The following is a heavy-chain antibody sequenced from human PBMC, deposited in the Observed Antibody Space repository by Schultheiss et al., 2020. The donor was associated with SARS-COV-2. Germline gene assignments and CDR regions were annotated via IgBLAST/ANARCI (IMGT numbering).Heavy chain of an antibody. J-gene: IGHJ6*02. D-gene: IGHD6-13*01. CDR2: IWYDGSNK. V-gene: IGHV3-33*01. CDR1: GFTFSSYG. Sequence: GGSLRLSCAASGFTFSSYGMHWVRQAPGKGLEWVAVIWYDGSNKYYADSVKGRFTISRDNSKNSLYLQMNSLRAEDTAVYYCAREYSSSWSNRGMDVWGQGTTVTVSS. CDR3: AREYSSSWSNRGMDV.